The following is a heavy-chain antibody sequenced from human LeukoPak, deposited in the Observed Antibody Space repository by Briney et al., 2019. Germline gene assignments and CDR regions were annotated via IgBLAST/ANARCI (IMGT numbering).Heavy chain of an antibody. V-gene: IGHV3-21*01. CDR1: AFSLNAYN. CDR3: ARVDIVVVPAANDENYYYYYMDV. J-gene: IGHJ6*03. D-gene: IGHD2-2*01. Sequence: GGSLRLSCAASAFSLNAYNMNWVRQAPGKGLEWVSSISYTGTYIYYADSVKGRFTISRDNAQNSLYLQMNSLRAEDTAVYYCARVDIVVVPAANDENYYYYYMDVWGKGTTVTVSS. CDR2: ISYTGTYI.